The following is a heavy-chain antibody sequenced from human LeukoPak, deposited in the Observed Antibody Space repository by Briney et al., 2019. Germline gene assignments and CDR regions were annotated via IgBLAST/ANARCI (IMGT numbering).Heavy chain of an antibody. CDR1: GFTFNSYA. J-gene: IGHJ4*02. V-gene: IGHV3-23*01. Sequence: GGSLRLSCAASGFTFNSYAMSWVRQAPGKGLEWVSAIRGSGGGTYYADSVKGRFTISRDNSKNTLYLQLNSLRDEDTALYYCAKAGIGVVGYFDYWGQGTLVTVSS. CDR3: AKAGIGVVGYFDY. CDR2: IRGSGGGT. D-gene: IGHD6-19*01.